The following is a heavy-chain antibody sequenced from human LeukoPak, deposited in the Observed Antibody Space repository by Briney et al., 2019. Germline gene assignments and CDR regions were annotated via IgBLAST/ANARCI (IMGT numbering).Heavy chain of an antibody. J-gene: IGHJ5*02. Sequence: SETLSLTCTVSGASISSNNYYWGWVRQPPGKGLEWIGNIYSSGNTYYNASLKSRVTIYIDTSKNQFSLKLSSVTAADTAVYYCARGIVLMVYANYRFDPWGQGTLVTVSS. CDR1: GASISSNNYY. CDR3: ARGIVLMVYANYRFDP. D-gene: IGHD2-8*01. CDR2: IYSSGNT. V-gene: IGHV4-39*07.